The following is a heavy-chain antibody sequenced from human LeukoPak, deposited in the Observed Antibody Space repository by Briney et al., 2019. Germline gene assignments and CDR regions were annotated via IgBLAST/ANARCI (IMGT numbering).Heavy chain of an antibody. D-gene: IGHD4-17*01. CDR2: IYYTGDT. V-gene: IGHV4-39*01. CDR1: SGSISSSSHY. CDR3: ARRDYGVPFDP. J-gene: IGHJ5*02. Sequence: SETLSPTCTVSSGSISSSSHYWGWIRQHPGRGLEWIATIYYTGDTYYNPSLQSRVTISADTSRNQFSLTLSSVTATDTAVYYCARRDYGVPFDPWGPGTLVTASS.